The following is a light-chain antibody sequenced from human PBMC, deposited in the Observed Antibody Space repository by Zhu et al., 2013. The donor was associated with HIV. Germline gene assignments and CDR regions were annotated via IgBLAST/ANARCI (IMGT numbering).Light chain of an antibody. CDR2: GAS. Sequence: EIVLTQSPGTLSLSPGESATLSCRASQSVSSSYLAWFQQKPGQAPRLLIYGASSRATGIPDRFSGSGSGTDFTLTISRLEPEDFAVYYCQQYGGPWTFGQGTKVEIK. CDR3: QQYGGPWT. V-gene: IGKV3-20*01. J-gene: IGKJ1*01. CDR1: QSVSSSY.